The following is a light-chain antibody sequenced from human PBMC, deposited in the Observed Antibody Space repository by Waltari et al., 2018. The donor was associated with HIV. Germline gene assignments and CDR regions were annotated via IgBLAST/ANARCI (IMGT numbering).Light chain of an antibody. CDR2: EVY. Sequence: QSALTQPPSASGSPGQSVTISCTGTSRDVGGYNYVSWYKQHPGEAPKVVFFEVYKRPSGVPDRLSGSKSGNTASLTVSGLQAEDEATYYCASYAGRNNLVFGGGTKLTVL. V-gene: IGLV2-8*01. CDR3: ASYAGRNNLV. CDR1: SRDVGGYNY. J-gene: IGLJ2*01.